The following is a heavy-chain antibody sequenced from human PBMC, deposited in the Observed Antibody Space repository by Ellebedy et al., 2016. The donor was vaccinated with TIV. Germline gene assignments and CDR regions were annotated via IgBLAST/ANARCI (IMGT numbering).Heavy chain of an antibody. D-gene: IGHD5-24*01. J-gene: IGHJ4*02. CDR2: IYYSGST. CDR1: GGSISSYY. CDR3: ASLRWLQSYFDY. V-gene: IGHV4-59*01. Sequence: MPSETLSLTCTVSGGSISSYYWSWIRQPPGKGLEWIGYIYYSGSTNYNPSLKSRVTISVDTSKNQFSLKLSSVTAADTAVYYCASLRWLQSYFDYWGQGTLVTVSS.